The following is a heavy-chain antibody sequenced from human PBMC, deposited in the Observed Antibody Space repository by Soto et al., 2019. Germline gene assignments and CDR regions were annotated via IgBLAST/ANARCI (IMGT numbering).Heavy chain of an antibody. J-gene: IGHJ5*02. CDR3: ARDSSRLNWFDP. Sequence: ASETLSLTCTVSGGSISSSSYYWGWIRQPPGKGLEWIGSIYYSGSTYCNPSLKSRVTISVDTSKNQFSLKLSSVTAADTAVYYCARDSSRLNWFDPWGQGTLVTVSS. CDR1: GGSISSSSYY. CDR2: IYYSGST. D-gene: IGHD6-13*01. V-gene: IGHV4-39*01.